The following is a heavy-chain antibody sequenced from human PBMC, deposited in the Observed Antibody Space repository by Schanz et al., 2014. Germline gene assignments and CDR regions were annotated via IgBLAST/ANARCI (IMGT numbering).Heavy chain of an antibody. J-gene: IGHJ4*02. V-gene: IGHV1-8*01. CDR3: ARDQSPYTNSSDVRYFDY. D-gene: IGHD6-6*01. CDR1: GYTFTSYD. CDR2: MNPNSGNP. Sequence: QVQLIQSGAEVKKPGASVKVSCTASGYTFTSYDINWVRQAPRQGLEWLGWMNPNSGNPGFAQKFRGRVTMTRNTSMSTAYIELHILTSEDTAVYYCARDQSPYTNSSDVRYFDYWGQGSLVTVSS.